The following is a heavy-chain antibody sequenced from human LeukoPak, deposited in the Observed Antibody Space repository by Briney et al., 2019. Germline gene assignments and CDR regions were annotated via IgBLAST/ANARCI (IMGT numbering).Heavy chain of an antibody. V-gene: IGHV1-8*01. Sequence: ASVKVSCKASGYTFTSYDINWVRQATGQGLEWMGWMNPNSGNTGYAQKFQGRVTMTRNTSISTAYMELSSLRSEDTAVYYCARGPSDSSWKPPPNWFDPWGQGTLVTVSS. J-gene: IGHJ5*02. CDR2: MNPNSGNT. D-gene: IGHD6-13*01. CDR3: ARGPSDSSWKPPPNWFDP. CDR1: GYTFTSYD.